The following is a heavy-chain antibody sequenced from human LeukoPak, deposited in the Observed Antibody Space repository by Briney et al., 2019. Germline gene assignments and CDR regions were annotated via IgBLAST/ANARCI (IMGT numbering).Heavy chain of an antibody. Sequence: GRSLRLSCAASGFTSSSYWMTWVRQAPGKGLEWVANIKQDGNEKYYVDSVKGRFTISRDNAKNSLYLQMNSLRAEDTAVYYCASGFDSRFFDKWGQGTLVTVSS. J-gene: IGHJ4*02. D-gene: IGHD3-22*01. CDR2: IKQDGNEK. CDR1: GFTSSSYW. CDR3: ASGFDSRFFDK. V-gene: IGHV3-7*01.